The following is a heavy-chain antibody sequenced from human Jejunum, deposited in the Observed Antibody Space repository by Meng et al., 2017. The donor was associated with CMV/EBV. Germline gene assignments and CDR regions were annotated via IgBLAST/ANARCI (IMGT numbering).Heavy chain of an antibody. J-gene: IGHJ6*02. V-gene: IGHV3-11*01. CDR3: ARVGGLQPHYSYYGMDV. CDR2: ISGSGITI. Sequence: FSASYMMWIRPAPGKGLEWLSYISGSGITIFHADSLKGRFTISRDNDKNSTYLQMNSLRAEDTAVYYCARVGGLQPHYSYYGMDVWGQGTTVTVSS. D-gene: IGHD3-16*01. CDR1: FSASY.